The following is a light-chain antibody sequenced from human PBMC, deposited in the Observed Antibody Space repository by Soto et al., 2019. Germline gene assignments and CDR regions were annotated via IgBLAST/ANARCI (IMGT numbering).Light chain of an antibody. CDR2: RNS. J-gene: IGLJ3*02. CDR1: SSNIGAGYD. CDR3: QSYDNSLSAWV. Sequence: QSALTRPPSVSGAPGQRVTISCTGSSSNIGAGYDVHWYHHLPGTAPKLIIYRNSHRPSGVPDRFSGSKSGTSASLAITGLQAEDEADYYCQSYDNSLSAWVFGGGTKLTVL. V-gene: IGLV1-40*01.